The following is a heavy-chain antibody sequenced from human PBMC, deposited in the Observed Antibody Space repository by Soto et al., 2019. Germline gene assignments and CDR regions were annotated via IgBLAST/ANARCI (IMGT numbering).Heavy chain of an antibody. CDR1: GGSFSGYY. CDR2: SYYSGNT. J-gene: IGHJ4*02. D-gene: IGHD3-22*01. CDR3: ARDPHTPDSSGYYVSSGNFDY. V-gene: IGHV4-31*11. Sequence: PSETLSLTCAVYGGSFSGYYWSWIRQHPGKGLEWIGYSYYSGNTYYNPSLKSRVTISVDTSKNQFSLRLTSVTAADTAVYYCARDPHTPDSSGYYVSSGNFDYWGQGIQVTVSS.